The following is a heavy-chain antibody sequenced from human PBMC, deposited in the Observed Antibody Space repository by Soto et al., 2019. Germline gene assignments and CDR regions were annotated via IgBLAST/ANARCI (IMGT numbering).Heavy chain of an antibody. Sequence: QVQLVQSGAEVKKPGDSVKVSCKTSGYIFIGYNIYWVRQAPGQGLVWMGWINPNSGDTHFAQQFQGWVTMTRDTSITTVYMELTRLKADDTAVYYCAREITSGYDFAYWGQGTLVTVSS. CDR2: INPNSGDT. CDR1: GYIFIGYN. V-gene: IGHV1-2*04. CDR3: AREITSGYDFAY. D-gene: IGHD5-12*01. J-gene: IGHJ4*02.